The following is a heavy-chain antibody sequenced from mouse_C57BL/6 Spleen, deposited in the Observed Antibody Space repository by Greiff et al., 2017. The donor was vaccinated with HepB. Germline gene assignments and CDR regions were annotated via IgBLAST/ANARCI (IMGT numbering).Heavy chain of an antibody. D-gene: IGHD2-14*01. J-gene: IGHJ4*01. CDR3: ARYRPYTGYAMDY. CDR1: GYTFTSYW. CDR2: INPSNGGT. Sequence: QVQLKQPGTELVKPGASVKLSCKASGYTFTSYWMHWVKQRPGQGLEWIGNINPSNGGTNYNEKFKSKATLTVDKSSSTAYMQLSSLTSEDSAVYYCARYRPYTGYAMDYWGQGTSVTVSS. V-gene: IGHV1-53*01.